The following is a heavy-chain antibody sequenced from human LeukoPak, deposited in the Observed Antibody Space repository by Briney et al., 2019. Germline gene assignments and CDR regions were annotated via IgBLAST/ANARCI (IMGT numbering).Heavy chain of an antibody. D-gene: IGHD3-16*02. CDR1: GFTFSSYG. Sequence: GGSLRLSCAASGFTFSSYGMQWVRQAPGNGLEGVAVIWYDGSNKYYADSVKGRFTISRDNSKNTLYLQMNRLRAEDTAVYYCARDLLMITFGGVISWGQGTLVTVSS. V-gene: IGHV3-33*01. CDR2: IWYDGSNK. J-gene: IGHJ5*02. CDR3: ARDLLMITFGGVIS.